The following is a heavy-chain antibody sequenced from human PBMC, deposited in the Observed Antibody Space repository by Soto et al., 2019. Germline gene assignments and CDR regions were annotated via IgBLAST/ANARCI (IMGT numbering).Heavy chain of an antibody. D-gene: IGHD6-19*01. Sequence: QVQLLQSGAEVKKPGSSVRVSCEASGGTFRTYAISWVRQAPGQGLEWMGEIIPIFGTVNYAQKFQGRVTIPADESTTTGYIDLRSLRSEDTAVYYCAKGAVAGTPTSYYCYGMDVWGQGTTVTVSS. CDR3: AKGAVAGTPTSYYCYGMDV. CDR2: IIPIFGTV. V-gene: IGHV1-69*12. J-gene: IGHJ6*02. CDR1: GGTFRTYA.